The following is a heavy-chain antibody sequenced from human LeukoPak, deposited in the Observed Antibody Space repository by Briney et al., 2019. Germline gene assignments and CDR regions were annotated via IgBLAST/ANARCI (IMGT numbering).Heavy chain of an antibody. CDR2: IYSGGST. D-gene: IGHD1-26*01. CDR3: VRATGTYAGDYYGMDV. J-gene: IGHJ6*02. CDR1: GFTVSSNY. V-gene: IGHV3-66*01. Sequence: GGSLRLSCAASGFTVSSNYMSWVRQAPGKGLEWVSVIYSGGSTYYADSVKGRFTISRDNSKNTLYLQMGSLRAEDMAVYYCVRATGTYAGDYYGMDVWGQGTTVTVSS.